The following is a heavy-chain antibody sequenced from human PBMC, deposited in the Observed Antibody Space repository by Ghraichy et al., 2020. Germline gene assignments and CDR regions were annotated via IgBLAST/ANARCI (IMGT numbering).Heavy chain of an antibody. D-gene: IGHD1-26*01. V-gene: IGHV3-7*01. CDR1: GFTFSSYW. CDR3: ARSPGDHQSAGPPGLYYTDGMDV. Sequence: GGSLRLSCAASGFTFSSYWMSWVRQAPGKGLEWVAIIKQDGSEKYYVDSVKGRFTISRDNAKNSLYLQMNSLRAEDTAVYYCARSPGDHQSAGPPGLYYTDGMDVWGQEGTVAVSS. CDR2: IKQDGSEK. J-gene: IGHJ6*02.